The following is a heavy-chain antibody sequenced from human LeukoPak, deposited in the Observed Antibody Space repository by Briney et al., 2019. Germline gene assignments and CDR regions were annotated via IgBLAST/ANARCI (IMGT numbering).Heavy chain of an antibody. J-gene: IGHJ5*02. CDR3: ARDLLPRDWIRRRNWFDP. Sequence: KPSETLSLTCTVSGGSISSSSYYWGWIRQPPGKGLEWIGSIYYSGSTYYNPSLKSRVTISVDTSKNQFALKLSAVTAADTAVYYCARDLLPRDWIRRRNWFDPWGQGTLVTVPS. CDR2: IYYSGST. V-gene: IGHV4-39*06. CDR1: GGSISSSSYY. D-gene: IGHD3/OR15-3a*01.